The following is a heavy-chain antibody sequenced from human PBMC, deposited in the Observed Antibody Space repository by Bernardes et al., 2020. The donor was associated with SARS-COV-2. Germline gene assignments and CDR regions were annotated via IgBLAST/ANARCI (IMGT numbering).Heavy chain of an antibody. J-gene: IGHJ5*02. CDR2: IYYSGST. D-gene: IGHD6-19*01. V-gene: IGHV4-59*01. CDR3: ARGGGWYNGFDP. CDR1: GGSISSYY. Sequence: SETLSLTCTVSGGSISSYYWSWIRQPPGKGLEWIGYIYYSGSTNYNPSLKSRVTISVDTSKNQFSLKLSSVTAADTAVYYCARGGGWYNGFDPWGQGTLVTVSS.